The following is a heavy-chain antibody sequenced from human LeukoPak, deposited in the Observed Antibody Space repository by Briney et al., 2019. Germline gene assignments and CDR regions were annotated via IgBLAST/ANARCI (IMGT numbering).Heavy chain of an antibody. CDR2: ISYDGSNK. J-gene: IGHJ4*02. D-gene: IGHD2-15*01. V-gene: IGHV3-30*19. Sequence: GGSLRLSCAASGFTFSSYGMHWVRQAPGKGLEWVAVISYDGSNKYYADSVKGRFTISRDNSKNTLYLQMNSLRAEDTAVYYCARELDTLPDYWGQGTLVTVSS. CDR3: ARELDTLPDY. CDR1: GFTFSSYG.